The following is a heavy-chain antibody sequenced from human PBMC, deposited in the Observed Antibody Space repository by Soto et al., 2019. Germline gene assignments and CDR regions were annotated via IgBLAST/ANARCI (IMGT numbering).Heavy chain of an antibody. D-gene: IGHD6-13*01. V-gene: IGHV4-31*03. J-gene: IGHJ4*02. CDR1: GGSISSGGYY. CDR3: ARVRAGYSSSSFDY. Sequence: LSLTCTVSGGSISSGGYYWSWIRQHPGKGLEWIGYIYYSGSTYYNPSLKSRVTISVDTSKNQFSLKLSSVTAVDTAVYYCARVRAGYSSSSFDYWGQGTLVTVSS. CDR2: IYYSGST.